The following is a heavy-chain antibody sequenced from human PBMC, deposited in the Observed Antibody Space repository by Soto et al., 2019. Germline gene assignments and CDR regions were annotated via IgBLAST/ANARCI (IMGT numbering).Heavy chain of an antibody. CDR2: IYHSGST. CDR3: ARLGYCSGTSCPYDTLYYYYMDV. V-gene: IGHV4-4*02. J-gene: IGHJ6*03. Sequence: QVQLQESGPGLVKPSGTLSLTCAVSSGSISSSNWWSWVRQPPGKGLEWIGEIYHSGSTNYNPSLKSRVTISVDKSKNQFSLKLSSVTAADTAVYYCARLGYCSGTSCPYDTLYYYYMDVWGKGTTVTVSS. D-gene: IGHD2-2*01. CDR1: SGSISSSNW.